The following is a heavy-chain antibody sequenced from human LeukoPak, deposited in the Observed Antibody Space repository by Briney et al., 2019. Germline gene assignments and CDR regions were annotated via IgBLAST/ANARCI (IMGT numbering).Heavy chain of an antibody. D-gene: IGHD4-23*01. V-gene: IGHV5-51*01. Sequence: GESLKISSKGSGYSFTSYWIGWVRQMPRKSLEWMGIIYPGDSDTRYSPSFQGQVTISADKSISTAYLQWSSLKASDTAMYYRARRGDYGGNSAYYFDYWGQGTLVTVSS. CDR2: IYPGDSDT. J-gene: IGHJ4*02. CDR1: GYSFTSYW. CDR3: ARRGDYGGNSAYYFDY.